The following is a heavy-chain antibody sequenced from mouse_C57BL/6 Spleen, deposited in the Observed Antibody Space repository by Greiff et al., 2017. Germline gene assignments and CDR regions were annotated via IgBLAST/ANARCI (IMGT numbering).Heavy chain of an antibody. D-gene: IGHD2-12*01. CDR1: GYTFTGYW. CDR3: ARGPPYYSNDVRVWFAC. Sequence: QVQLQQSGAELMKPGASVKLSCKATGYTFTGYWIAWVKQRPGHGLEWIGEILPGSGSTNYNEKFKGKATFTADTSSTTAYMQLSSLTTEDSAIYYCARGPPYYSNDVRVWFACWGQGTLVTVSA. V-gene: IGHV1-9*01. J-gene: IGHJ3*01. CDR2: ILPGSGST.